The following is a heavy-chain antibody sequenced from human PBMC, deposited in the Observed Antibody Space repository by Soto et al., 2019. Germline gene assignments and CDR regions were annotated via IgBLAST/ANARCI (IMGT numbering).Heavy chain of an antibody. J-gene: IGHJ6*02. D-gene: IGHD6-13*01. CDR3: ARDRIEAAGTPRFNYYYGMDV. Sequence: GGSLRLSCAASGFNVSSTYMTWVRQAPGKGLEWVSVIYGGLTTSYADSVKGRFTISRDNSKNTVFLQMNSLRGEDTAVYYCARDRIEAAGTPRFNYYYGMDVWGQGTTVTVSS. CDR2: IYGGLTT. V-gene: IGHV3-53*01. CDR1: GFNVSSTY.